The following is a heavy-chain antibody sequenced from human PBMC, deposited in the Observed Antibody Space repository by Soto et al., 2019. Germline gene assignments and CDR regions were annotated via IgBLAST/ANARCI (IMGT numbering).Heavy chain of an antibody. CDR1: GDSISNSRFY. J-gene: IGHJ5*02. Sequence: QLQLQESGPGLVKSSETLSLTCSVSGDSISNSRFYWAWIRQPPGEGLEWIGSIYHTGNAYYNPSLKSRVTIFVDTSKNQFSLKLTSVTAADTALYYCARDYFDSSDYTTNGFDPWGQGTLVTVSS. V-gene: IGHV4-39*01. CDR3: ARDYFDSSDYTTNGFDP. CDR2: IYHTGNA. D-gene: IGHD3-22*01.